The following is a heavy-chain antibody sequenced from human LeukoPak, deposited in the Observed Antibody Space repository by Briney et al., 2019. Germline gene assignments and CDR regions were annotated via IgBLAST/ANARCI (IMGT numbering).Heavy chain of an antibody. V-gene: IGHV4-61*09. CDR3: AKVAKYYYGSETYFFFDH. CDR1: GGSISSGSYY. J-gene: IGHJ4*02. D-gene: IGHD3-10*01. Sequence: PSETLSLTCTVSGGSISSGSYYWRWIRQPAGKGLDWIGHIYTTGTTNYNPSLKSRVTMSIDTSKTQLSLNLRSVTAADTAVYYCAKVAKYYYGSETYFFFDHWGQGTLVTVSS. CDR2: IYTTGTT.